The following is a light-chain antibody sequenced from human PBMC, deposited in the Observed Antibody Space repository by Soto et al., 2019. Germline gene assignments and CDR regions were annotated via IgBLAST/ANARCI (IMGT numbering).Light chain of an antibody. CDR2: RTS. V-gene: IGKV3-15*01. CDR1: RSVSVN. CDR3: QQYHNWPPYT. Sequence: EIVMTQSPATLSVSPGERVTLSCKASRSVSVNLAWYQQKPGQAPRLLIYRTSTRASDVPDRFSGTGSGTDFTLTISGVQSEDFAVYFCQQYHNWPPYTFGPGTKLEIK. J-gene: IGKJ2*01.